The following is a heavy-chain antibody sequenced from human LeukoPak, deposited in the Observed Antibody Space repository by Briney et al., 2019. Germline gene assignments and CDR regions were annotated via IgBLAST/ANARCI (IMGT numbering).Heavy chain of an antibody. CDR1: GFTFSSYG. CDR2: ISGSGGST. V-gene: IGHV3-23*01. J-gene: IGHJ4*02. D-gene: IGHD2-15*01. Sequence: PGGSLRLSCAASGFTFSSYGMSWVRQAPGKGLEGVSAISGSGGSTYYADSVKGRFTISRDNSKNTLYLQMNSLRAEDTAVYYCAKAFIVVVVAAYDYWGQGTLVTVSS. CDR3: AKAFIVVVVAAYDY.